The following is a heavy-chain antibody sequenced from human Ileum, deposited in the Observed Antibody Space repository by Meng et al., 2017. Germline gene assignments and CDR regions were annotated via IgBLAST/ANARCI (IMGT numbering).Heavy chain of an antibody. V-gene: IGHV6-1*01. J-gene: IGHJ4*02. CDR1: GDSVFSNSAA. CDR3: ARGSYASGWGY. CDR2: TYYRSKWYN. D-gene: IGHD6-19*01. Sequence: QGQRQPSGSGLVKPSQTLSRSCAISGDSVFSNSAAWNWIRQSRSRGLEWLGRTYYRSKWYNDYAVSVKSRININPDTSKNEFSLHLNYVTPEDTGVYYCARGSYASGWGYWGQGTLVTVSS.